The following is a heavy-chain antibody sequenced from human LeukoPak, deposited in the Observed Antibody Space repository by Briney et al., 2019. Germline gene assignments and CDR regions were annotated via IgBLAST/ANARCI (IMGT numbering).Heavy chain of an antibody. CDR1: GFTFSSYS. Sequence: GGSLRLSCAASGFTFSSYSMNWVRQAPGKGLEWVSSISSSSSYICYADSVKGRLTISRDNAKNSLYLQMNSLRAEDTAVYYCARIVAAAYYDAFDIWGQGTMVTVSS. CDR3: ARIVAAAYYDAFDI. V-gene: IGHV3-21*01. J-gene: IGHJ3*02. D-gene: IGHD6-13*01. CDR2: ISSSSSYI.